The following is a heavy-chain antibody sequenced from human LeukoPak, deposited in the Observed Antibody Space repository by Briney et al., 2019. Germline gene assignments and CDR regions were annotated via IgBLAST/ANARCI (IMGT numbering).Heavy chain of an antibody. V-gene: IGHV3-66*01. Sequence: GGSLRLSCAASGFTVSSNYMSWVRQAPGKGLEWVSVIYSGGSTYYADSVKGRFTISRDNSKNTLYLQVNSLRAEDTAVYYCAKGRNPAYYGMDVWGHGTTITVSS. CDR2: IYSGGST. D-gene: IGHD2-2*01. CDR3: AKGRNPAYYGMDV. J-gene: IGHJ6*02. CDR1: GFTVSSNY.